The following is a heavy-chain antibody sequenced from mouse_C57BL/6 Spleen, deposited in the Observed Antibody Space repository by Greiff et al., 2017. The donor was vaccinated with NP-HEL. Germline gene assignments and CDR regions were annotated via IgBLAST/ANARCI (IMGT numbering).Heavy chain of an antibody. Sequence: QVQLQQSGAELVKPGASVKISCKASGYAFSSYWMNWVKQRPGKGLEWIGQIYPGDGDTNYNGKFKGKATLTADKSSSTAYMQLSSLTSEDSAVYFCARSSTTGAGWYFDVWGTGTTVTVSS. V-gene: IGHV1-80*01. CDR2: IYPGDGDT. J-gene: IGHJ1*03. CDR3: ARSSTTGAGWYFDV. CDR1: GYAFSSYW. D-gene: IGHD1-1*01.